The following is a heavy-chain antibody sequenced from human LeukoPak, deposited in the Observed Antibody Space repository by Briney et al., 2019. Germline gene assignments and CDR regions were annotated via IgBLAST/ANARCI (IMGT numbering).Heavy chain of an antibody. D-gene: IGHD6-13*01. CDR3: ARSIAAAGTCWFDP. V-gene: IGHV1-2*06. Sequence: ASVKVSCKASGYTFTGYYMHWVRQAPGQGLEWMGRINPNSGGTNYAQKFQGRVTITRDTSISTAYMELSRLRSDDTAVYYCARSIAAAGTCWFDPWGQGTLVTVSS. CDR2: INPNSGGT. J-gene: IGHJ5*02. CDR1: GYTFTGYY.